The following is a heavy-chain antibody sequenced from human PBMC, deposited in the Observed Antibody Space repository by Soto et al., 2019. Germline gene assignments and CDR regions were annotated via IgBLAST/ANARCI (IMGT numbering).Heavy chain of an antibody. CDR1: GFTFGDYA. D-gene: IGHD2-8*02. Sequence: GGSLRLSCTASGFTFGDYAMSWFRQAPGKGLEWVGFIRSKAYGGTTEYAASVKGRFTISRDDSKGIAYLQMNSLKTEDTGVYYCTTPDLVASGDTWGQGTMVTVSS. CDR2: IRSKAYGGTT. V-gene: IGHV3-49*03. J-gene: IGHJ3*02. CDR3: TTPDLVASGDT.